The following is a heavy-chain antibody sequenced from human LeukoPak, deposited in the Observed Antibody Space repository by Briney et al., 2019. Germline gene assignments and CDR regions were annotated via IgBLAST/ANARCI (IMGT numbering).Heavy chain of an antibody. CDR2: ISSNGGST. CDR1: GFTFSHYA. CDR3: AKKKTDYSYPSSFDY. V-gene: IGHV3-64*01. J-gene: IGHJ4*02. D-gene: IGHD4-11*01. Sequence: GGSLRLSCAASGFTFSHYAIHWVRQVPGKGLEYVSAISSNGGSTFYANSVKGRFTISRDNSKNTLFLQMGSLRAEDTAVYYCAKKKTDYSYPSSFDYWGQGTLVTVSS.